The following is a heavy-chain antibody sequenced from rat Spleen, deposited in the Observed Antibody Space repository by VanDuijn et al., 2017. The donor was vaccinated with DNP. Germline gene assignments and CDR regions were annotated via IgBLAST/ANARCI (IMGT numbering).Heavy chain of an antibody. CDR2: INKDKRTI. J-gene: IGHJ2*01. Sequence: EVKLVESGGGLVQPGRSLKLSCVASGFNFNDYWMGWVRQAPGKGLEWIGEINKDKRTIKYRPSLKDKFTISRDNAQNTLYLQMNKLGSEDTAIYYCVREKFGVDYWGQGVMVTVSS. V-gene: IGHV4-2*01. CDR1: GFNFNDYW. D-gene: IGHD4-3*01. CDR3: VREKFGVDY.